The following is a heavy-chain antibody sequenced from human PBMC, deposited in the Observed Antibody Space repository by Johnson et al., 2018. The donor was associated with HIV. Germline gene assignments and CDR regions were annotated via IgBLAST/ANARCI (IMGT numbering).Heavy chain of an antibody. CDR1: GFIFSNYW. D-gene: IGHD3-10*01. CDR3: ARGALGSLEI. V-gene: IGHV3-74*02. J-gene: IGHJ3*02. CDR2: IKTDGSDT. Sequence: VQLVESGGDSVQPGGSLRLSCAASGFIFSNYWMHWVRQAPGKGLIWVACIKTDGSDTNYADSVKGRFTISRDNAKNTVYLQMDSLRDEDMAVYYCARGALGSLEIWGQGTMVTVSA.